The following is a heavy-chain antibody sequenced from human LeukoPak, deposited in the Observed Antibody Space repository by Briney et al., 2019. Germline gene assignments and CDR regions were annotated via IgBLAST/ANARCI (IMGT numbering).Heavy chain of an antibody. CDR1: GFTVSSNY. Sequence: GGSLRLSCAASGFTVSSNYMSWVRQAPGKGLEWVSVIYSSGSTNYADSVKGRFTISRDTSKNTLYLQMNSLRAEDTAVYYCQFYGSGSYSYFDYWGQGTLVTVSS. J-gene: IGHJ4*02. CDR2: IYSSGST. V-gene: IGHV3-66*01. D-gene: IGHD3-10*01. CDR3: QFYGSGSYSYFDY.